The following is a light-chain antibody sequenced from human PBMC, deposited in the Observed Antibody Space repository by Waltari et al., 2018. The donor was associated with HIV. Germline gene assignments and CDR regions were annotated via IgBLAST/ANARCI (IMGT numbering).Light chain of an antibody. CDR2: EGI. CDR3: FSYSSRCTPV. J-gene: IGLJ2*01. Sequence: QSALTQPASVSGSPGQSITISCTGSSSDVGSYNLVSWYQQHPGKAPKLMIYEGINRPPGVFNRFSGSKSCNTASLALPGLQAGGGAEYYFFSYSSRCTPVFGRGTKLTVL. CDR1: SSDVGSYNL. V-gene: IGLV2-14*02.